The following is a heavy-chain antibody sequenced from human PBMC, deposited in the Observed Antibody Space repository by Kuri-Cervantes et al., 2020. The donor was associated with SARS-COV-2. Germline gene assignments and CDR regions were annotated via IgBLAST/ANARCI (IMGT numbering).Heavy chain of an antibody. CDR2: ISYDGSNK. Sequence: GGSLRLSCAASGFTFSSYGMHWVRQAPGKGLEWVAVISYDGSNKYYADSVKGRFTISRDNSKNTLYLQMNSLRAEDTAVYYCAKDAGDKGMDVWGQGTTVTVSS. CDR3: AKDAGDKGMDV. CDR1: GFTFSSYG. V-gene: IGHV3-30*18. J-gene: IGHJ6*02.